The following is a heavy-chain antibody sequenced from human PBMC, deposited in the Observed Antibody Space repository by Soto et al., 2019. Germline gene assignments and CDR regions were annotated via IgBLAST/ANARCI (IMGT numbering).Heavy chain of an antibody. J-gene: IGHJ3*02. D-gene: IGHD6-6*01. CDR3: ARVGVSSSDAFDI. CDR2: IYYSGNS. Sequence: SETLSLTCTVSGGSISNDAYYWSWLRQHPGGGLEWIGYIYYSGNSYYNPSLKSRLAISVDTSKNQFSLELTSVTAADTALYYCARVGVSSSDAFDIWGQGTKVTVSS. V-gene: IGHV4-31*02. CDR1: GGSISNDAYY.